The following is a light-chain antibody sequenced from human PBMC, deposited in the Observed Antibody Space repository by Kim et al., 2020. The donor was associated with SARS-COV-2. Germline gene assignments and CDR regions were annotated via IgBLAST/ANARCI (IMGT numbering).Light chain of an antibody. Sequence: SPGEYGTVCCRTSLTVNSNVAWYQLKHGHAPRLLVYGACTCVTGIPVRFSCSGSGTEFSLTISSLKYEDFAVYYCQQYNNWPTAYTFGQGTKLEI. CDR3: QQYNNWPTAYT. CDR2: GAC. CDR1: LTVNSN. J-gene: IGKJ2*01. V-gene: IGKV3-15*01.